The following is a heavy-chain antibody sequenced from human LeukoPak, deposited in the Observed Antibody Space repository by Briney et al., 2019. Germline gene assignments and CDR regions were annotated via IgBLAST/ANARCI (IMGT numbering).Heavy chain of an antibody. CDR3: ARDREGSRDAFDI. D-gene: IGHD1-26*01. V-gene: IGHV3-7*01. Sequence: GGSLRLSCAASGFTFSRYWMSWVRQAPGRGLELVANIKQDGSARFYGDSVKGRFTVSRVNAKNSLYIQMNSLRAEDTAVYYCARDREGSRDAFDIWGQGTMVTVSS. CDR2: IKQDGSAR. CDR1: GFTFSRYW. J-gene: IGHJ3*02.